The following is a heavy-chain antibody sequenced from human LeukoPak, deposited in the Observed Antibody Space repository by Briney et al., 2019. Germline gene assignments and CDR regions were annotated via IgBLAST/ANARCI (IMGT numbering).Heavy chain of an antibody. Sequence: GGSLRLSCAASEFTVINTYIIWVRQAPGEGLEWGSVFYVGGNTNYADSVKGRFTMSRDNSKNALYLQMNSLRGDDTAVYFCVSQGYCSGGSCNWYFGLWGRGTLVTVSS. CDR2: FYVGGNT. D-gene: IGHD2-15*01. CDR3: VSQGYCSGGSCNWYFGL. CDR1: EFTVINTY. V-gene: IGHV3-66*01. J-gene: IGHJ2*01.